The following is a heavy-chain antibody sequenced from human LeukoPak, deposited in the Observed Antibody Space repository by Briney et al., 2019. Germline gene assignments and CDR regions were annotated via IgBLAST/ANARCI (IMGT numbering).Heavy chain of an antibody. CDR2: TIHSGGT. J-gene: IGHJ5*02. V-gene: IGHV4-34*12. CDR1: TGTIYANN. Sequence: SVTLSFNSAVDTGTIYANNWGWLAPRQGQEWVGRGVTIHSGGTNYNPSLKRRVTISVDTSKNQFSLKLSSVTAADTAVYYCASGTSVPAAMSSSWFDPWGQGTLVTVSS. CDR3: ASGTSVPAAMSSSWFDP. D-gene: IGHD2-2*01.